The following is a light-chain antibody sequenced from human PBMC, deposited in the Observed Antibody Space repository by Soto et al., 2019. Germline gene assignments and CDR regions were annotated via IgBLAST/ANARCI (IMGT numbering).Light chain of an antibody. CDR2: EVS. J-gene: IGLJ3*02. Sequence: QSVLTQPASVSGSPGQSITISCTGTSSDVGGYNYVSWYQQHPDKAPKLLIYEVSNRPSGVSNRFSGSKSGNTASLTIYGLQAEDEADYYCSLYAGTTTWVFGGGTKLTVL. V-gene: IGLV2-14*01. CDR1: SSDVGGYNY. CDR3: SLYAGTTTWV.